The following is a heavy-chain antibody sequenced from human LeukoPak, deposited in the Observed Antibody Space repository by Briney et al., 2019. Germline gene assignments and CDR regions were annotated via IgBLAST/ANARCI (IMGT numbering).Heavy chain of an antibody. CDR3: ARVTYNGYQHFDY. Sequence: SETLSLTCIVSGGSISTNTYYWGWIRLPPGKGLEWIGEIHHRGTTYYNPSLRSRVTISVDTTKNQFSLRLTSVTAADTAVYYCARVTYNGYQHFDYWGQGNLVTVS. CDR1: GGSISTNTYY. V-gene: IGHV4-39*07. J-gene: IGHJ4*02. D-gene: IGHD3-10*01. CDR2: IHHRGTT.